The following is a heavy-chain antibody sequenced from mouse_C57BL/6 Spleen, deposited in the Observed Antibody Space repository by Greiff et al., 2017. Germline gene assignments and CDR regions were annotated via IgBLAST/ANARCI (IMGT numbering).Heavy chain of an antibody. Sequence: QVQLQQSGAELARPGASVKMSCKASGYTFNSYTMHWVKQRPGQGLEWIGYINPSSGYTKYNQKFKDKATLTADKSSSTAYMQLSSLTSEDSAVYYCAGYDYDGYFDYWGQGTTLTVSS. V-gene: IGHV1-4*01. CDR3: AGYDYDGYFDY. J-gene: IGHJ2*01. CDR1: GYTFNSYT. D-gene: IGHD2-4*01. CDR2: INPSSGYT.